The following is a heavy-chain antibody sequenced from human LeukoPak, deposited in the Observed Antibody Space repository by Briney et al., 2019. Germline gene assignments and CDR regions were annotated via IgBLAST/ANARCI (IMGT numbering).Heavy chain of an antibody. CDR3: ARHAYYDSSGPPTDRTFDI. CDR2: INPNSGGT. Sequence: ASVNVSCKASGYTFTGYYLHWVRQAPGQGLEWMGWINPNSGGTNYAQKFQGRVTMTRDTSISTAYMELSRLRSDDAAVYYCARHAYYDSSGPPTDRTFDIWGQGTMVTVSS. CDR1: GYTFTGYY. V-gene: IGHV1-2*02. J-gene: IGHJ3*02. D-gene: IGHD3-22*01.